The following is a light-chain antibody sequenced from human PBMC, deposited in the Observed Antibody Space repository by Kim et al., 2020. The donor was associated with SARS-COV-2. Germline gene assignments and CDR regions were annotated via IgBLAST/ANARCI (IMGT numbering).Light chain of an antibody. J-gene: IGLJ2*01. V-gene: IGLV1-47*01. Sequence: QTFTISCSGSSSNIGSNYVYWYQQLPGTAPKLLIYRNNQRPSGVPDRFSGSKSGTSASLAISGLRSEDEADYYCAAWDDSLSAVVFGGGTQLTVL. CDR3: AAWDDSLSAVV. CDR2: RNN. CDR1: SSNIGSNY.